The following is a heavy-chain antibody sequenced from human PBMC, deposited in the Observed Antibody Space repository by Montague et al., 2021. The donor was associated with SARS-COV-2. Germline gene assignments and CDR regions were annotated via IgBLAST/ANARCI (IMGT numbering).Heavy chain of an antibody. Sequence: SETLSLTCTVSGGSISNSIYYWAWIRHPPGKGLEWIGSIYYSGNSYYYPSLKSRVTISVMTSKNHFTLKLSSVTAAETAVYYCARLKRCFDSSGSLSAFDFWGQGTMVTVSS. D-gene: IGHD3-22*01. CDR2: IYYSGNS. CDR3: ARLKRCFDSSGSLSAFDF. CDR1: GGSISNSIYY. V-gene: IGHV4-39*02. J-gene: IGHJ3*01.